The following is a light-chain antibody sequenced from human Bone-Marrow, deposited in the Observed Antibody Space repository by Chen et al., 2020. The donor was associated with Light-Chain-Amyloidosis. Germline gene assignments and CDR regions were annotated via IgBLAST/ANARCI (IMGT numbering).Light chain of an antibody. CDR3: QQYDNYWT. CDR2: DAS. CDR1: QSISHW. J-gene: IGKJ1*01. Sequence: DIQMTQSPSTLSASVGDRVTITCRASQSISHWLAWNQQKPGKAPKLLIFDASNLQSGVPSRFSGSGSGTQFTLTISSLQPDDFATYYCQQYDNYWTFGQGTQVEIK. V-gene: IGKV1-5*01.